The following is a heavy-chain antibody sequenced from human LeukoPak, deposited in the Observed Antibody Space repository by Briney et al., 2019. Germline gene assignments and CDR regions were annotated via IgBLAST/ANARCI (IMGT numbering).Heavy chain of an antibody. CDR2: INPSGGST. J-gene: IGHJ5*02. Sequence: ASVKVSCKASGYTFTGYYMHWVRQAPGQGLEWMGIINPSGGSTSYAQKFQGRVTMTRDTSTSTVYMELSSLRSEDTAVYYCARDREGLNWFDPWGQGTLVTVSS. CDR3: ARDREGLNWFDP. V-gene: IGHV1-46*01. CDR1: GYTFTGYY.